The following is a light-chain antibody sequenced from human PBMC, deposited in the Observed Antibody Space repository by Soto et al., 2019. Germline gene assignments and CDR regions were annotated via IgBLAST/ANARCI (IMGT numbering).Light chain of an antibody. CDR1: QSVSGK. V-gene: IGKV3-11*01. J-gene: IGKJ5*01. CDR3: QQRSDWCWIT. Sequence: EIVLTQSPATLSLSPGEGATLSCRASQSVSGKLAWYQQKPGQAPRLLIYAASNRATGIPARFSGSGSGTDFTLTISSLEPEDFALYYCQQRSDWCWITFGQGTRLEIK. CDR2: AAS.